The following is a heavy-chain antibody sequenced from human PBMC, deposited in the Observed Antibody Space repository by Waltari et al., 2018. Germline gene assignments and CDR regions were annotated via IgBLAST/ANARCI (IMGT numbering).Heavy chain of an antibody. CDR3: ARLAQLWTENDY. D-gene: IGHD5-18*01. J-gene: IGHJ4*02. V-gene: IGHV4-39*01. CDR1: GGSISSSSYY. Sequence: QLQLQESGPGLVKPSETLSLTCTVSGGSISSSSYYWGWIRQPPGKGLEWIGRIDCSGSTYYNPSLKRRVTISVDTSKNQFSLKLSSVTAADTAVYYCARLAQLWTENDYWGQGTLVTVSS. CDR2: IDCSGST.